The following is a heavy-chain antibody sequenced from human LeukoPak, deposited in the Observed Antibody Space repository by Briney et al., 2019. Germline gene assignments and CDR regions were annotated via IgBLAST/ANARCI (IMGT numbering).Heavy chain of an antibody. V-gene: IGHV3-73*01. Sequence: GGSLRLSCAASGFIFSDSAMHWVRPASGKGLEWIGRIRTNRNNYATAYAASVRGRFTISRDDSKNTAFLEMSSLKTEDTAVYYCTGRDDYGDYWGQGIVVTVSS. J-gene: IGHJ4*02. CDR2: IRTNRNNYAT. CDR3: TGRDDYGDY. CDR1: GFIFSDSA.